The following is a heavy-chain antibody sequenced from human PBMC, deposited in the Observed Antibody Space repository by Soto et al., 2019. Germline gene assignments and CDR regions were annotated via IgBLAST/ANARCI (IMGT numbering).Heavy chain of an antibody. CDR2: ISGSGGST. J-gene: IGHJ6*02. CDR1: GFTFNSYA. D-gene: IGHD2-2*01. Sequence: EVQLLESGGGLVQPGVPLRLSCTASGFTFNSYAMIWVRHSPGKGLEWVSAISGSGGSTYYADSVKGRFTISRDNSKNTLYLQMNSLRAEDTAVYYCARYQLKGMDVWGQGTTVTVSS. V-gene: IGHV3-23*01. CDR3: ARYQLKGMDV.